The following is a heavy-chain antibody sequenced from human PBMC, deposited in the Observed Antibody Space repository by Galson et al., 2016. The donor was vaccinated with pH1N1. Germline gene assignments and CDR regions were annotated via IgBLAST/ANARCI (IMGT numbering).Heavy chain of an antibody. CDR3: ERGPEAWSDRGLYYGMDV. D-gene: IGHD1-1*01. V-gene: IGHV1-69*13. Sequence: SVKVSCKASRDTFSMYEISWVRQAPGQGLEWMGGIIPIFGTANYAQNFQGRVTITADESTSTAYMELRSLRSQDTAVYYCERGPEAWSDRGLYYGMDVWGQGTTVTVSS. CDR1: RDTFSMYE. J-gene: IGHJ6*02. CDR2: IIPIFGTA.